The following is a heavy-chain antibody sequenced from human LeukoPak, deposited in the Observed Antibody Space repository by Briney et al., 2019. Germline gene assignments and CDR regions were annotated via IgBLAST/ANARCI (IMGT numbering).Heavy chain of an antibody. CDR3: ASPTGKYGYSSSWYPFDY. CDR1: GFTFSSYG. Sequence: GGSLRLSCAASGFTFSSYGMHWVRQAPGKGLEWVAVISYDGSNKYYADSVKGRFTISRDNSKNTLYLQMNSLRAEDTAVYYCASPTGKYGYSSSWYPFDYWGQGTLVTVSS. V-gene: IGHV3-30*03. D-gene: IGHD6-13*01. CDR2: ISYDGSNK. J-gene: IGHJ4*02.